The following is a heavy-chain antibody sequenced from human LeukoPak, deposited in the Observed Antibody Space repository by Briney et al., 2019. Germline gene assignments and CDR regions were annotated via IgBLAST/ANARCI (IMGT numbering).Heavy chain of an antibody. CDR1: GFTFTSYG. CDR2: ISYDGSNR. Sequence: GGSLRLSCAASGFTFTSYGMHWVRQAPGKGLEWVAVISYDGSNRYYADSVKGRFTISRDNSKNTLYLQMNSLRAEDTALYYCAKDVGPGYSYGNYYFDYWGQGTLVTVSS. D-gene: IGHD5-18*01. J-gene: IGHJ4*02. V-gene: IGHV3-30*18. CDR3: AKDVGPGYSYGNYYFDY.